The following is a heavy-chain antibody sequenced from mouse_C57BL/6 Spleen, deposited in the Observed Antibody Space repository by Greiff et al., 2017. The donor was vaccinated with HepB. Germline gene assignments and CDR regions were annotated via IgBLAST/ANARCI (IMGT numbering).Heavy chain of an antibody. CDR3: ARSPHGYEGYFDV. CDR2: IWSGGST. V-gene: IGHV2-2*01. D-gene: IGHD2-2*01. CDR1: GFSLTSYG. Sequence: VKLMESGPGLVQPSQSLSITCTVSGFSLTSYGVHWVRQSPGKGLEWLGVIWSGGSTDYNAAFISRLSISKDNSKSQVFFKMNSLQADDTAIYYCARSPHGYEGYFDVWGTGTTVTVSS. J-gene: IGHJ1*03.